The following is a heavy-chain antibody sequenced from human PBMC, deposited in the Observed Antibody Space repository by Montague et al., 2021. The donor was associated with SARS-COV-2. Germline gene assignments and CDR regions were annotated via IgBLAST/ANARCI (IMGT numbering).Heavy chain of an antibody. CDR2: ISGAGTTI. CDR3: ARDLVVTDGISDY. CDR1: GFTFSYFE. D-gene: IGHD2-8*02. V-gene: IGHV3-48*03. J-gene: IGHJ4*02. Sequence: LSCAASGFTFSYFEMNWVRQAPGKGLEWISYISGAGTTIYYADSVKSRFTISRDNAKNSLYLQMNSLRAEDTAVYYCARDLVVTDGISDYWGQGTLVTVSS.